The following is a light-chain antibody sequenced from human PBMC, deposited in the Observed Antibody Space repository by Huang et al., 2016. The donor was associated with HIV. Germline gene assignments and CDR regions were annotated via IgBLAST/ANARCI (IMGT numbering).Light chain of an antibody. Sequence: AIQMTQSPSSLSASVGDRVTITCRESQGITDDLAWYQQKPGKAPKLLISGASTLRSGVPSRFSGSGSGTDFTLTISSLQPEDYATYYCLQDHNYPRTFGQGTKVEI. CDR1: QGITDD. J-gene: IGKJ1*01. CDR2: GAS. V-gene: IGKV1-6*01. CDR3: LQDHNYPRT.